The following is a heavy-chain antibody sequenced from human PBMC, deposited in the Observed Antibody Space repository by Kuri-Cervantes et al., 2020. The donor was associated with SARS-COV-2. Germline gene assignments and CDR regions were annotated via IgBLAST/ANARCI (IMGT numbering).Heavy chain of an antibody. V-gene: IGHV1-69*13. D-gene: IGHD2-8*02. Sequence: SVKVSCKASGGTFSSYSVNWVRQGPGQGLEWMGRIIPTFDTTTYAQKFQGRVIFTADESSSTAYMEVNSLTSEDTAVYFCARSQGYCTANSCSWNWFDPWGQGTQVTVSS. CDR3: ARSQGYCTANSCSWNWFDP. CDR1: GGTFSSYS. J-gene: IGHJ5*02. CDR2: IIPTFDTT.